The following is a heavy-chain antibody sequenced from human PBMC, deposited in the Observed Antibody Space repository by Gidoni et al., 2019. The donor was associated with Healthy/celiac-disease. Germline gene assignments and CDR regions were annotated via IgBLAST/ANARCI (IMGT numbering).Heavy chain of an antibody. Sequence: EVQLVESGGGLVQPGGSLRLSCAASGFTFSSYSMNWVRQAPGKGLEWVSYISSSSSTIYYADSVKGRFTISRDNAKNSLYLQMNSLRDEDTAVYYCARAFNYDILTGAADAFDIWGQGTMVTVSS. V-gene: IGHV3-48*02. CDR3: ARAFNYDILTGAADAFDI. CDR2: ISSSSSTI. CDR1: GFTFSSYS. D-gene: IGHD3-9*01. J-gene: IGHJ3*02.